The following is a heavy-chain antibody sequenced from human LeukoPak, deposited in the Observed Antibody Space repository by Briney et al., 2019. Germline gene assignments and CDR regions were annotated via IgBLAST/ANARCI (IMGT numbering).Heavy chain of an antibody. D-gene: IGHD3-10*01. CDR2: IYHSGST. Sequence: PGGSLRLSCAASGFTFSSYWMSWVRQAPGKGLEWIGSIYHSGSTYYNPSLKSRVTISVDTSKNQFSLKLSSVTAADTAVYYCARHHLWFGEFQDAFDIWGQGTMVTVSS. CDR1: GFTFSSYW. CDR3: ARHHLWFGEFQDAFDI. V-gene: IGHV4-38-2*01. J-gene: IGHJ3*02.